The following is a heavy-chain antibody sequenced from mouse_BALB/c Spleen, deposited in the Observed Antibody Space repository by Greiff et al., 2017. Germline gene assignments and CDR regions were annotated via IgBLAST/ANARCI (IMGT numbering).Heavy chain of an antibody. CDR2: ISSGGSYT. V-gene: IGHV5-9-3*01. CDR3: ARGAWDYAMDY. Sequence: EVKLMESGGGLVKPGGSLKLSCAASGFTFSSYAMSWVRQTPEKRLEWVATISSGGSYTYYPDSVKGRFTISRDNAKNTLYLQMSSLRSEDTAMYYCARGAWDYAMDYWGQGTSVTVSS. J-gene: IGHJ4*01. D-gene: IGHD4-1*01. CDR1: GFTFSSYA.